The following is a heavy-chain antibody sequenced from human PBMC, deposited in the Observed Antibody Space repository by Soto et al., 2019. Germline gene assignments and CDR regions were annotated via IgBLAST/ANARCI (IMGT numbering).Heavy chain of an antibody. CDR1: GYTFTSYG. Sequence: ASVKVSCKASGYTFTSYGISWVRQAPGQGLEWMGWISAYNGNTNYAQKLQGRVTMTTDTSTSTAYMELRSLRSDDTAVYYCARVPRYYDILTGYYPQYYFDYWGQGTLVTVSS. V-gene: IGHV1-18*04. CDR2: ISAYNGNT. CDR3: ARVPRYYDILTGYYPQYYFDY. J-gene: IGHJ4*02. D-gene: IGHD3-9*01.